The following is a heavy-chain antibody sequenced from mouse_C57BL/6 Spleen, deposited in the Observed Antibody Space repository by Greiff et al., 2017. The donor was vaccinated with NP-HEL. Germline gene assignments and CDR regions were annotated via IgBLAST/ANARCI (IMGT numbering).Heavy chain of an antibody. D-gene: IGHD6-1*01. CDR2: ISSGGSYT. CDR1: GFTFSSYG. CDR3: ARHATDWYFDV. V-gene: IGHV5-6*01. Sequence: VQLKESGGDLVKPGGSLKLSCAASGFTFSSYGMSWVRQTPDKRLEWVATISSGGSYTYYPDSVKGRFTISRDNAKNTLYLQMSSLKSEDTAMYYCARHATDWYFDVWGTGTTVTVSS. J-gene: IGHJ1*03.